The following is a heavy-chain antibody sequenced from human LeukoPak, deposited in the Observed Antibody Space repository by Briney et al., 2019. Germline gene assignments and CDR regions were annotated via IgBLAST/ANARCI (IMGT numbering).Heavy chain of an antibody. Sequence: GGSLRLSCAASGFTFSTSAMSWVRQAPGKGLEWVSAISASGGSTYYADSVKGRFTISRDNSQNTLYLQVNSLRAEGTAVYYCAKGLVPAAIRVVDYWGQGTLVTVSS. V-gene: IGHV3-23*01. CDR2: ISASGGST. J-gene: IGHJ4*02. CDR1: GFTFSTSA. CDR3: AKGLVPAAIRVVDY. D-gene: IGHD2-2*01.